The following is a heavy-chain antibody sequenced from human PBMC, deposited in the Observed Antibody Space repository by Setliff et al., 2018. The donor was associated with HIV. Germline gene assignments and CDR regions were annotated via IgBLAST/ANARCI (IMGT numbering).Heavy chain of an antibody. Sequence: PSETLSLTCTVSGGSISSSSYYWGWIRQPPGKGLEWIGSIYYSGRTYYNPSLKSRVTISVDTSKNQFSLKLSSVTAADTAVYYCARTQQTYYYDSSGYYFDYWGQGTLVTVSS. CDR2: IYYSGRT. J-gene: IGHJ4*02. CDR1: GGSISSSSYY. V-gene: IGHV4-39*01. D-gene: IGHD3-22*01. CDR3: ARTQQTYYYDSSGYYFDY.